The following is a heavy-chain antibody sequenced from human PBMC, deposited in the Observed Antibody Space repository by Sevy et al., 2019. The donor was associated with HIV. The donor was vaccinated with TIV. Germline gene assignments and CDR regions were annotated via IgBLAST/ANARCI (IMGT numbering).Heavy chain of an antibody. CDR1: GFSFGDYY. CDR3: ARGVYYDSSGYCLW. J-gene: IGHJ1*01. CDR2: ISPTSANI. D-gene: IGHD3-22*01. Sequence: GGSLRLSCAASGFSFGDYYMTWIRQAPGKGLEWVSYISPTSANIYYADSLKGRFTISRDNAKNSLFLQMNSLRAEDTALYYCARGVYYDSSGYCLWWGQGTLVTVSS. V-gene: IGHV3-11*01.